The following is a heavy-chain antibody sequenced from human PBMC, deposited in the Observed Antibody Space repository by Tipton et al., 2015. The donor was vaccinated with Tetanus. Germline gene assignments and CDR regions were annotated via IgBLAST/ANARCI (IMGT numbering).Heavy chain of an antibody. CDR3: ARPGGSSWYTHYLDY. CDR1: GGSISSSSYF. V-gene: IGHV4-39*01. D-gene: IGHD6-13*01. CDR2: IYYSGST. J-gene: IGHJ4*02. Sequence: TLSLTCTVSGGSISSSSYFWGWIRQPPGKGLERIGSIYYSGSTYYNPSLKSRVTISVDTSKNQFSLKLSSVTAADTAVYYCARPGGSSWYTHYLDYWGQGTLVTVSS.